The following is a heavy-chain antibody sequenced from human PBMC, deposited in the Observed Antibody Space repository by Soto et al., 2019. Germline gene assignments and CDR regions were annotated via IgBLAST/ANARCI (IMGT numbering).Heavy chain of an antibody. D-gene: IGHD4-17*01. J-gene: IGHJ4*02. CDR2: ISSNSDTI. CDR3: AKDMKWGGMTTIHYFDS. V-gene: IGHV3-9*02. Sequence: GGSLRLSCVASGFSADDYAMHWVRQAPGKGLEWVSGISSNSDTIDYADSVKGRFTISRDNAKNSLFLQMNSLRPEDTALYYCAKDMKWGGMTTIHYFDSWGQGTLVTVSS. CDR1: GFSADDYA.